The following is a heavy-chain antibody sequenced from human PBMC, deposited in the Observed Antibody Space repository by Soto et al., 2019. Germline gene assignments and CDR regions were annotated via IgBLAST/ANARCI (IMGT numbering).Heavy chain of an antibody. CDR3: ARGYDILTGYYGHFDY. V-gene: IGHV4-39*01. CDR2: IYYGGTT. D-gene: IGHD3-9*01. CDR1: GGSISISSYY. J-gene: IGHJ4*02. Sequence: SERLSLTCAVSGGSISISSYYWGWIRQPPGQGLEWIATIYYGGTTYYKPSLKSRVTISVDMSKNQFSLRLNSVTAADTAVYFCARGYDILTGYYGHFDYWGQGTPVTVSS.